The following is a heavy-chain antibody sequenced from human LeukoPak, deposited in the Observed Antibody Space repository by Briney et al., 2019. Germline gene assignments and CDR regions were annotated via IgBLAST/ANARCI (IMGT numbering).Heavy chain of an antibody. V-gene: IGHV3-9*01. CDR1: GFTFDDYA. D-gene: IGHD2-15*01. Sequence: GGSLRLSCAASGFTFDDYAMHWVRQAPGKGLEWVSGISWNSGSIYYADSVKGRFTISRDNAKNSLYLQMNSLRAEDTAVYYCARVKLLQRAFDYWGQGTLVTVSS. CDR3: ARVKLLQRAFDY. CDR2: ISWNSGSI. J-gene: IGHJ4*02.